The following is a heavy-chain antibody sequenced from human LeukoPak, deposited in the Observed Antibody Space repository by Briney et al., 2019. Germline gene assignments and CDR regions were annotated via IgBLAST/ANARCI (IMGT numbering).Heavy chain of an antibody. D-gene: IGHD3-9*01. J-gene: IGHJ6*03. CDR2: IRSRAYGETT. CDR1: GFTFGDFA. CDR3: TREFRDFDNYYYYYYMDV. Sequence: PGGSLRLSCEGSGFTFGDFAMSWVRQAPGKGLEWVGFIRSRAYGETTEYAASVEGRFTISRDDSKSVVYLQMNSLDIEDTALYFCTREFRDFDNYYYYYYMDVWGQGTTVTVSS. V-gene: IGHV3-49*04.